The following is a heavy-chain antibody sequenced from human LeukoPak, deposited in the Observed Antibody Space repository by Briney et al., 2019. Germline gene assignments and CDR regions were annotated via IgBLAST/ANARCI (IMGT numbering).Heavy chain of an antibody. Sequence: SETLSPTCTVSGGSISLYYWSWIRQPPGKGLEWIGYFYDTRSPKYNPSLERRVTISVDMSRNQFSLNLTSVTAADTAVYYSARGRGSLTYWGQGTLATVSS. V-gene: IGHV4-59*01. CDR1: GGSISLYY. J-gene: IGHJ4*02. D-gene: IGHD3-10*01. CDR2: FYDTRSP. CDR3: ARGRGSLTY.